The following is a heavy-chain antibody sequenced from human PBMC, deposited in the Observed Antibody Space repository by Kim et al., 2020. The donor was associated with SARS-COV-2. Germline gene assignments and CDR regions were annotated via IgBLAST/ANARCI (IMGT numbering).Heavy chain of an antibody. CDR3: TRHLFTDKYRFDF. D-gene: IGHD3-16*02. V-gene: IGHV3-53*01. Sequence: YADSVEGRFTIARDNTKNTVYLQMNGLRVEDTAMYYCTRHLFTDKYRFDFWGQGTLVPVSS. J-gene: IGHJ4*02.